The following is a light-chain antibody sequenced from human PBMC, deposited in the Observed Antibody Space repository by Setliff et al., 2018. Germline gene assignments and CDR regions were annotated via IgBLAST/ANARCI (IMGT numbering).Light chain of an antibody. Sequence: QSALTQPAAVSGSPGQSITISCAGSNSDVGGYNYVSWYQQHPGKAPKPMIYEVTKRPSGVSDRFSGSKSGNTASLTISGLQAEDEADYYCLSYTSESTHALFAGGTKVTVL. CDR3: LSYTSESTHAL. CDR2: EVT. CDR1: NSDVGGYNY. V-gene: IGLV2-14*01. J-gene: IGLJ2*01.